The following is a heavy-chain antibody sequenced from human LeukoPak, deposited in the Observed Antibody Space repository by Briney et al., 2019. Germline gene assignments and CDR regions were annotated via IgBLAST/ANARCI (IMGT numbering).Heavy chain of an antibody. CDR2: ISGTGGNT. Sequence: PGGSLRLSCAASGFTFSSYAMSWVRQAPGKGLEWVSVISGTGGNTYYADSVKGRFTISRDNSKNTLYLQMNSLRAEDTAVYYCAKITFVVGSSTFPPFDYSGQGTLVTVSS. J-gene: IGHJ4*02. CDR1: GFTFSSYA. D-gene: IGHD3-16*01. CDR3: AKITFVVGSSTFPPFDY. V-gene: IGHV3-23*01.